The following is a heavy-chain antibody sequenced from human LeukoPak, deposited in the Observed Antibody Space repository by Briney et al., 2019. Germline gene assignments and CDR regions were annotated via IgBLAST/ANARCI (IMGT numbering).Heavy chain of an antibody. Sequence: PGGSLRLSCAASGFTFSSYSMNWVRQARGKGLEWVSYISSSGSTIYYADCVKGRFTISRDNAKISLYLQMNSLRAEDTAVYYCAELGITMIGGVWGKGTTVTISS. V-gene: IGHV3-48*04. J-gene: IGHJ6*04. CDR1: GFTFSSYS. CDR3: AELGITMIGGV. D-gene: IGHD3-10*02. CDR2: ISSSGSTI.